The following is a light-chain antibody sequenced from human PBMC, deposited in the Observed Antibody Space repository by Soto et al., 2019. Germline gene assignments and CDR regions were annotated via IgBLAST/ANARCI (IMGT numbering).Light chain of an antibody. J-gene: IGLJ1*01. CDR3: SSYTSSSTLYV. CDR2: DVS. CDR1: SSDVGGYNY. Sequence: QSVLTQPASVSGSPGQSITISCTGTSSDVGGYNYVSWYQQQTGKAPKLMIYDVSTRPSGVSSRFSASKSGNTASLTISGLQAEDEADYYCSSYTSSSTLYVFGTGTKLTVL. V-gene: IGLV2-14*01.